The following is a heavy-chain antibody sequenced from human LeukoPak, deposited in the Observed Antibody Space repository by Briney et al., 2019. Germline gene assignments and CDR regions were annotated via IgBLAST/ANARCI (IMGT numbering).Heavy chain of an antibody. CDR2: IKEDGSET. CDR1: GFTFSKHW. J-gene: IGHJ4*02. Sequence: GGSLRLSCAASGFTFSKHWMSWVRQAPGKGLEWVANIKEDGSETYYVDSVKGRFTISRDNDKNSLYLQMNSLRAEDTAVYYCARARGFDYWGQGTLVTVSS. V-gene: IGHV3-7*04. CDR3: ARARGFDY.